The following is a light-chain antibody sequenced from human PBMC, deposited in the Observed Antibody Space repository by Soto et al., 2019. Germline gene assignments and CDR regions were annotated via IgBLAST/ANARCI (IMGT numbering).Light chain of an antibody. CDR2: G. Sequence: QSVLTQPPSVSGAPGQRVTISCTGSSSNIGANYDVHWYQQFPGTAPKLPNLGPDRFSESRSGTSASLVINGLLAEDEADYYCQSSDTSLSGSEVFGGGTKLTVL. CDR3: QSSDTSLSGSEV. J-gene: IGLJ2*01. V-gene: IGLV1-40*01. CDR1: SSNIGANYD.